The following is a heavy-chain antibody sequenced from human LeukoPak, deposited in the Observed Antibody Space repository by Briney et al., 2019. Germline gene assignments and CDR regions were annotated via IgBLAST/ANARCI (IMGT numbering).Heavy chain of an antibody. CDR1: GFTFSNAW. CDR2: IKSKTDGGTT. J-gene: IGHJ5*02. V-gene: IGHV3-15*01. CDR3: TTDLYDFWTARGGNRFDP. Sequence: PGGSLRLSCAASGFTFSNAWMSWVRQAPGKGLEWVGRIKSKTDGGTTDYAAPVKGRFTISRDDSKNTLYLQMNSLKTEDTAVYYCTTDLYDFWTARGGNRFDPWGQGTLVTVSS. D-gene: IGHD3-3*01.